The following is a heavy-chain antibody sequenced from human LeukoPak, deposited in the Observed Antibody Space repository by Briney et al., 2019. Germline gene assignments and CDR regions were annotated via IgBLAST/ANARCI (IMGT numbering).Heavy chain of an antibody. V-gene: IGHV4-59*08. CDR1: GGSISNFY. CDR3: ARGMHYYGSGGYNWFDP. D-gene: IGHD3-22*01. J-gene: IGHJ5*02. Sequence: SETLSLTCTVSGGSISNFYWSWIRQPPGKGLEWIGNIYYTGIINYDPSLKSRVTISVDTSKNQFSLELKSVTAADTAVYYCARGMHYYGSGGYNWFDPWGQGTLVTVSS. CDR2: IYYTGII.